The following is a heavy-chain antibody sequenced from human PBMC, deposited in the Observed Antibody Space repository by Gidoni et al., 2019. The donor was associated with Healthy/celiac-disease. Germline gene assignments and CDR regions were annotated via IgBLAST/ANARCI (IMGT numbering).Heavy chain of an antibody. V-gene: IGHV2-5*02. D-gene: IGHD3-22*01. CDR1: GFSLSTSGVG. CDR3: ARRYTYDSSGYYPTTVYWYFDL. Sequence: QITLKESGPTLVKPTQTLTLTCTFSGFSLSTSGVGVGWIRQPPGKALEWLALIYWDDDKRYSPSLKSRLTITKDTSKNQVVLTMTNMDPVDTATYYCARRYTYDSSGYYPTTVYWYFDLWGRGTLVTVSS. CDR2: IYWDDDK. J-gene: IGHJ2*01.